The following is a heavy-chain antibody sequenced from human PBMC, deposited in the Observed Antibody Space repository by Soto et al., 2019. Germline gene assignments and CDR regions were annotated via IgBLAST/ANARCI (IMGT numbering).Heavy chain of an antibody. V-gene: IGHV5-51*01. CDR3: ARHRGNYPDF. Sequence: PGESLKISCKGSGYSFATNCIAWVRQMPGKGLEWMGFIYPADSDARYSPSFQGQVTISADRSINTAYLQWSSLKASDTAIYYCARHRGNYPDFWGQGTLVTVSS. D-gene: IGHD1-26*01. J-gene: IGHJ4*02. CDR2: IYPADSDA. CDR1: GYSFATNC.